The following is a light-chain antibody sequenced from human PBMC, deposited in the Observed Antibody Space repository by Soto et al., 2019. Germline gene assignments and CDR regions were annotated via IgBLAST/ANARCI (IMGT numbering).Light chain of an antibody. V-gene: IGLV1-44*01. CDR3: AAWDVTLNGYV. Sequence: QSVLTQPPSASGTPGQRVTISCSGSSSNIGSETVNWYQQLPGTAPKLLIYATDQRPSGVPDRFSGSKSGPSASLAISGLQSDDEADYYCAAWDVTLNGYVFGTGTKVTVL. CDR2: ATD. J-gene: IGLJ1*01. CDR1: SSNIGSET.